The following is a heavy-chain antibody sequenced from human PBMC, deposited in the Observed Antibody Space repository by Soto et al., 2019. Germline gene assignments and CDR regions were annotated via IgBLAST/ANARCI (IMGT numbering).Heavy chain of an antibody. Sequence: PGGSLRLSCAASGFTFSSYSRNWVRQAPGKGLEWVSLIGESGTPTYYADSVKGRFTISRDNSGNTLFLEMYSLRAEDTAVYYCARYIPGVRYYGMDVWGQGTTVTVSS. V-gene: IGHV3-23*01. CDR2: IGESGTPT. CDR3: ARYIPGVRYYGMDV. D-gene: IGHD2-2*01. J-gene: IGHJ6*02. CDR1: GFTFSSYS.